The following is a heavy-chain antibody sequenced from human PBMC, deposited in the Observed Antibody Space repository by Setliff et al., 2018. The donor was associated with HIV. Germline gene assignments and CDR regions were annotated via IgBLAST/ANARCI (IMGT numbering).Heavy chain of an antibody. CDR2: INPSGGST. V-gene: IGHV1-46*01. J-gene: IGHJ4*02. CDR3: ARDGVVVVAASNYYFDY. D-gene: IGHD2-15*01. CDR1: GNTFTKYY. Sequence: ASVKVSCKASGNTFTKYYMHWVRQAPGQGLEWMGIINPSGGSTIYAQKFQGRVTMTRDTSTSTVYMELSSLRSEDTAVYYCARDGVVVVAASNYYFDYWGQGTLVTVSS.